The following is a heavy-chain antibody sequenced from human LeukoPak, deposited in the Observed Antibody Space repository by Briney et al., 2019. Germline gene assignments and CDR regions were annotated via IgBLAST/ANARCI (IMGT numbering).Heavy chain of an antibody. CDR3: ARDLSSTSNWELDY. D-gene: IGHD1-1*01. V-gene: IGHV1-2*06. J-gene: IGHJ4*02. Sequence: GASVKVSCKASGYIFTDYYLHWVRQAPGQGPEWMGLINCNSGGTMYAQNLQDRVTMTRVTSISTAYMELSRLTSDDTAVYYCARDLSSTSNWELDYWGRGTLVTVSS. CDR2: INCNSGGT. CDR1: GYIFTDYY.